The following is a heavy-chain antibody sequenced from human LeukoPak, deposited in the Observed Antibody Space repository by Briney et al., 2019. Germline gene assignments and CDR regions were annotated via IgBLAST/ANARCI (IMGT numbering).Heavy chain of an antibody. Sequence: PGGSLRPSCAASGFTFSSYAMHWVRQAPGKGLEWVAVISYDGSNKYYADSVKGRFTISRDNSKNTLYLQMNSLRAEDTAVYYCAKDPLWFGELLTDYWGQGTLVTVSS. CDR3: AKDPLWFGELLTDY. J-gene: IGHJ4*02. D-gene: IGHD3-10*01. CDR1: GFTFSSYA. V-gene: IGHV3-30-3*01. CDR2: ISYDGSNK.